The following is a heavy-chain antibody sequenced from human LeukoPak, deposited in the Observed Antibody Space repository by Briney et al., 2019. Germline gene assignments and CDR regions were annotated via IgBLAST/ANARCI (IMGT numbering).Heavy chain of an antibody. CDR1: GGPFSSYA. CDR3: ARDAYYYGSGNYYSMAWFDP. D-gene: IGHD3-10*01. Sequence: SVKVSCKASGGPFSSYAISWVRQAPGQGLEWMGGIVPIVDTTNYAQKFQGRVTFTTHDSTSTAYMQLSGLRSEDTAIYYCARDAYYYGSGNYYSMAWFDPWGQGTLVTVSS. V-gene: IGHV1-69*05. J-gene: IGHJ5*02. CDR2: IVPIVDTT.